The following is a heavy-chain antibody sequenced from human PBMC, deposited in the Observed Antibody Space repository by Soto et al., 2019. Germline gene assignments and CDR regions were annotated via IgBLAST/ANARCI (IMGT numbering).Heavy chain of an antibody. Sequence: ASVKVSCKASGYSFTDYHIHWVRQAPGQGLEWLGRINPKSGGTSTAQRFQGWVTMTTDTSISTASMELTRLTSDDTAIYYCARGDSTDCSNGVCSFFYNHDMDVWGQGTTVTVSS. CDR2: INPKSGGT. CDR3: ARGDSTDCSNGVCSFFYNHDMDV. J-gene: IGHJ6*02. CDR1: GYSFTDYH. V-gene: IGHV1-2*04. D-gene: IGHD2-8*01.